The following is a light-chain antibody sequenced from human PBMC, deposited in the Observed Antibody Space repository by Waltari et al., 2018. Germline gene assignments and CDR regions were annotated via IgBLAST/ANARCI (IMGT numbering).Light chain of an antibody. CDR1: TSALVDYNY. V-gene: IGLV2-14*01. J-gene: IGLJ3*02. Sequence: QSALTQPASVSGSPGQSITISCTGATSALVDYNYVSWYQQHPDKAPRLMIYEVSNRPSGVSNRFSGSKSGNTASLTISGLQAEDEADYYCFSYTTSSTWVFGGGTKLTVL. CDR3: FSYTTSSTWV. CDR2: EVS.